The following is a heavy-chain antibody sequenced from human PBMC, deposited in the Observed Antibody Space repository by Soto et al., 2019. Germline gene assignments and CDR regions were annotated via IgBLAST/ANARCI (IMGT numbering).Heavy chain of an antibody. CDR3: ARSGSYRIGPVDY. D-gene: IGHD6-19*01. CDR1: GFSFSSYW. J-gene: IGHJ4*02. CDR2: ILLDGSEK. V-gene: IGHV3-7*01. Sequence: EVQLVESGGGLVQPGGSLRLSCAASGFSFSSYWMSWVRQAPGKGLEWVANILLDGSEKNYVDSVKGRFTISRDNANNSRYLQLNSLRAEDTAVYYCARSGSYRIGPVDYWGQGTLVTVSS.